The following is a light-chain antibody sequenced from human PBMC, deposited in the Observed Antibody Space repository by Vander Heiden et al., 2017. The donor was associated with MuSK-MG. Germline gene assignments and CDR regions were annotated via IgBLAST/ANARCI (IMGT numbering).Light chain of an antibody. V-gene: IGLV1-40*01. CDR2: GNS. J-gene: IGLJ3*02. CDR1: SSNIGAVYD. CDR3: QSYDRSLSGSV. Sequence: QSVLTQPPSVSGAPGQRVTISCPGSSSNIGAVYDVHWYQQLPGTAPKLLIYGNSNRPSGVPDRFSGSKSGTSASLAITGLQAEDEADYYCQSYDRSLSGSVFGGGTKLTVL.